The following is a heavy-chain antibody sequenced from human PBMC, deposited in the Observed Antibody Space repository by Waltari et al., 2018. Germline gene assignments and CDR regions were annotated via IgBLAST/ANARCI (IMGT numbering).Heavy chain of an antibody. CDR3: ARDKPWGSGYDLGNDY. CDR2: LYYSGST. Sequence: QVQLQESGPGLVKPSQTLSLTCTVSGGSISSGDYYWSWIRQPPGKGLEWIGYLYYSGSTYYNPSLKSRVTISVDTSKNQFSLKLSSVTAADTAVYYWARDKPWGSGYDLGNDYWGQGTLVTVSS. D-gene: IGHD5-12*01. V-gene: IGHV4-30-4*08. CDR1: GGSISSGDYY. J-gene: IGHJ4*02.